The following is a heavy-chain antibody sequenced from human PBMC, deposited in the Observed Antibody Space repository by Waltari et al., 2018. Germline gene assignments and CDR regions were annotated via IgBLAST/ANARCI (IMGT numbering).Heavy chain of an antibody. Sequence: EVQLVESGGGLIQPGGSLRLSCAASGFTVHNNYMNWVRQAPGKGLEWVSVSYSGGTTYYTDSVKGRFTISRDNSKNTVYLQMNNLRAEDTAVYYCATDPGLRNGMDGWGQGTTVTVSS. D-gene: IGHD4-17*01. CDR2: SYSGGTT. V-gene: IGHV3-53*01. J-gene: IGHJ6*02. CDR3: ATDPGLRNGMDG. CDR1: GFTVHNNY.